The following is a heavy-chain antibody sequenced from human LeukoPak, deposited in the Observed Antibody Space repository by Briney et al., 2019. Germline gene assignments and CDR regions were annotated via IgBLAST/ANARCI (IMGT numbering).Heavy chain of an antibody. V-gene: IGHV1-69*05. CDR2: IIPIFGTA. D-gene: IGHD2-2*02. CDR3: ARESCSSTSCYTDWFDP. Sequence: ASVKVPCKASGGTFSSYAISWVRQAPGQGLEWMGGIIPIFGTANYAQKFQGRVTITTDESTSTAYMELSSLRSEDTAVYYCARESCSSTSCYTDWFDPWGQGTLVTVSS. CDR1: GGTFSSYA. J-gene: IGHJ5*02.